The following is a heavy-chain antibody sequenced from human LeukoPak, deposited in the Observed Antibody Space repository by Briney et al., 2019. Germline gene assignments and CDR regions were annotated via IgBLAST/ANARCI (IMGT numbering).Heavy chain of an antibody. D-gene: IGHD2-2*01. CDR2: IYHSGST. V-gene: IGHV4-4*02. Sequence: NPSETLSLTCAVSGGSISSSNWWSWVRQPPGKGLEWIGEIYHSGSTNYNPSLKSRVTISVDKSKNQFSLKLSSVTAADTAVYYCARCRAAMPQRGPFDYWGQGTLVTVSS. CDR1: GGSISSSNW. CDR3: ARCRAAMPQRGPFDY. J-gene: IGHJ4*02.